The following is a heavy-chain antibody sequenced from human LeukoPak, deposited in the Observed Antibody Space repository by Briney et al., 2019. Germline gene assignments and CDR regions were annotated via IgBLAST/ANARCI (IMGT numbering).Heavy chain of an antibody. J-gene: IGHJ4*02. CDR3: AKGKYSSGGVPDY. CDR2: ISGGGEST. CDR1: EFTFSSHA. Sequence: GGSLRLSCVASEFTFSSHAMNWVRQAPGKGLEWASSISGGGESTYYADSVKGRFTVSRDNSKNTLYLQINSLRGEDTAVYYCAKGKYSSGGVPDYWGQGTLAIVSS. D-gene: IGHD6-19*01. V-gene: IGHV3-23*01.